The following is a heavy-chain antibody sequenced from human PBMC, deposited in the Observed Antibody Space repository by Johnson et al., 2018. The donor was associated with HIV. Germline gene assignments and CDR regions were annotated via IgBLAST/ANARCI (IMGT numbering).Heavy chain of an antibody. D-gene: IGHD5-12*01. J-gene: IGHJ3*02. CDR3: ARDHSGYDSVTAAFDI. CDR2: IRSKANSYAT. V-gene: IGHV3-73*01. Sequence: VQLVESGGGVVQPGRSLRLSCAASGFTFSSYAMHWVRQASGKGLEWVGRIRSKANSYATAYAASVKGRFTISRDDSKNTAYLQMNSLKTEDTAVYYCARDHSGYDSVTAAFDIWGQGTMVTVSS. CDR1: GFTFSSYA.